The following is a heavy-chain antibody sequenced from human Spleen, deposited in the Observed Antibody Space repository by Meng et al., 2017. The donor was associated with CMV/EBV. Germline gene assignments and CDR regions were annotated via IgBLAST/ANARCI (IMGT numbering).Heavy chain of an antibody. J-gene: IGHJ6*02. CDR2: IYYDDSST. CDR3: ARKSSFGMDV. Sequence: GESLKISCAASGFTFSSYGMHWVRQAPGKGLEWVALIYYDDSSTYEADSVKGRFTTSRDNSKNTLYLEMKRLRAEDTAVYYCARKSSFGMDVWGQGTTVTVSS. V-gene: IGHV3-33*01. D-gene: IGHD3-10*01. CDR1: GFTFSSYG.